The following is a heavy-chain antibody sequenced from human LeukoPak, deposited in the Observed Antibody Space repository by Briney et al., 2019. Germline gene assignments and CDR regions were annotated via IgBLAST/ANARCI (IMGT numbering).Heavy chain of an antibody. J-gene: IGHJ4*02. Sequence: PGGSLRLSCAASGFTFSSYSMNWVRQAPGKGLEWVSSISSSSSYIYYADSVKGRFTISRDNAKNSLYLQMNSLRAEDTALYYCAKDIGYCSSTSCYAFDYWGQGTLVTVSS. D-gene: IGHD2-2*01. CDR1: GFTFSSYS. V-gene: IGHV3-21*04. CDR2: ISSSSSYI. CDR3: AKDIGYCSSTSCYAFDY.